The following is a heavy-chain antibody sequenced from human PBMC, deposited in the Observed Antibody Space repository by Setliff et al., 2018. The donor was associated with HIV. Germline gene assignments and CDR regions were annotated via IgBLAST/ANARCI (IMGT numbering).Heavy chain of an antibody. CDR1: GGSISSSSYY. D-gene: IGHD3-22*01. V-gene: IGHV4-61*02. CDR2: IYTTGST. J-gene: IGHJ6*04. Sequence: PSETLSLTCTVSGGSISSSSYYWTWIRQPAGKGLEWIGRIYTTGSTNYNPSLKSRVTISVDTSKNQFSLKLSSVTAADTAVYYCARQDQYDDSGYYVGFYGMDVWGKGTTVTVSS. CDR3: ARQDQYDDSGYYVGFYGMDV.